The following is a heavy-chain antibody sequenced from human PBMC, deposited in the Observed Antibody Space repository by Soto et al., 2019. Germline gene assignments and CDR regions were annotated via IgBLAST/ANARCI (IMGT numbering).Heavy chain of an antibody. CDR3: ATHLPNY. CDR1: GFTFSSYA. J-gene: IGHJ4*02. Sequence: PGGSLRLSCAASGFTFSSYAMHWVRQAPGKGLEYVSAISSNGGSTYYANSVKGRFTISGDNSKNTLYLQMGSLRAEDTAVYYCATHLPNYWGQGTLVTVSS. V-gene: IGHV3-64*01. CDR2: ISSNGGST.